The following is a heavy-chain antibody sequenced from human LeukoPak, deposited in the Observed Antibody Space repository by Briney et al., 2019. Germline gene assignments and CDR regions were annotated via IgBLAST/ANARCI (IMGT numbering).Heavy chain of an antibody. D-gene: IGHD3-22*01. V-gene: IGHV3-74*01. J-gene: IGHJ1*01. CDR1: GLTFSSYW. Sequence: GGSLRLSCAASGLTFSSYWMHWVRQAPGKGLVWVSRIKSDGSTNYADSVKGRFTISRDNAKNTVSLQMNSLRAEDTGVYYCARAPSEIGGYYPEYFRHWGQGTLVTVSS. CDR2: IKSDGST. CDR3: ARAPSEIGGYYPEYFRH.